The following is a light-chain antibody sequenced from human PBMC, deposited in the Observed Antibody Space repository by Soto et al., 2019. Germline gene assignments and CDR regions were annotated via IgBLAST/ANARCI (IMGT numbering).Light chain of an antibody. CDR1: QSISSW. Sequence: DLQTTQSPSTLSASVGHRDTLTFRASQSISSWLAWYQQKPGKAPKLLIYDASSLESGVPSRVSGSGSGTEFTLTISSLQPDDFATYYCQQYNSYSVTFGGGTKVDIK. CDR2: DAS. J-gene: IGKJ4*01. CDR3: QQYNSYSVT. V-gene: IGKV1-5*01.